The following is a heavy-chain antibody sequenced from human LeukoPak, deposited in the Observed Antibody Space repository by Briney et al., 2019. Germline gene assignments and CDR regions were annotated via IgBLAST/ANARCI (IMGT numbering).Heavy chain of an antibody. CDR3: AGGDILTGYSADAFDI. CDR1: GYSFTSYW. D-gene: IGHD3-9*01. CDR2: IYPGDSDT. Sequence: GESLKISCKGSGYSFTSYWIGWVRQMPGKGLEWMGIIYPGDSDTRYSPSFQGQVTISADKSISTAYLQWSSLKASDTAMYYCAGGDILTGYSADAFDIWGQGTMVTVSS. J-gene: IGHJ3*02. V-gene: IGHV5-51*01.